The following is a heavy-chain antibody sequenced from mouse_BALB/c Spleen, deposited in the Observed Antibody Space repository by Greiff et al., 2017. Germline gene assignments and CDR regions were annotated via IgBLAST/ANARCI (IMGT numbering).Heavy chain of an antibody. CDR3: ARHSDFDY. Sequence: VQLQQSGAELARPGASVKLSCKASGYTFTSYWMQWVKQRPGQGLEWIGAIYPGDGDTRYTQKFKGKATLTADKSSSTAYMQLSSLASEDSAVYYCARHSDFDYWGQGTTLTVSS. D-gene: IGHD3-1*01. J-gene: IGHJ2*01. CDR2: IYPGDGDT. CDR1: GYTFTSYW. V-gene: IGHV1-87*01.